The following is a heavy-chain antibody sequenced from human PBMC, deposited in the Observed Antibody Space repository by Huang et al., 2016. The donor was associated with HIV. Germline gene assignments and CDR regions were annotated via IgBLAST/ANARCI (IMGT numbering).Heavy chain of an antibody. CDR2: VNDGGDI. V-gene: IGHV4-34*01. J-gene: IGHJ5*02. Sequence: QVQLQQWGAGLLKPSETLALTCAVYGESLGTYYWAWIRRPPGKGLQWIGEVNDGGDINYMPSLESRVTISVDTSRNQVSLTVTSMTAADTATYYCARRFRVAATRKWFDPWGQGTLVIVSS. CDR1: GESLGTYY. D-gene: IGHD3-10*01. CDR3: ARRFRVAATRKWFDP.